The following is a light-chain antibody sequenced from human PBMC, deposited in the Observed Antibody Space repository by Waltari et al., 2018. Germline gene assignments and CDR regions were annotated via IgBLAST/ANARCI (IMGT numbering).Light chain of an antibody. CDR1: QSVGGN. V-gene: IGKV3-15*01. Sequence: EIVMTQSPATLCVSAGETATLSCRASQSVGGNLAWYQRKPGQAPRPLIYAASTRATGIPGSFSGSGSGTEFTLTISSLQSEDFAIYYCQQYNNWPPQDAFGQGTKLEIK. CDR2: AAS. CDR3: QQYNNWPPQDA. J-gene: IGKJ2*01.